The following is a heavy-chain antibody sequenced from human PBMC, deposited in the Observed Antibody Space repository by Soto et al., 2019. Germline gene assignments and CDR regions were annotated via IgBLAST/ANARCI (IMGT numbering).Heavy chain of an antibody. D-gene: IGHD3-10*01. CDR3: ARDLADVLLWFGELSGDWFDP. CDR1: GFTFSSYS. J-gene: IGHJ5*02. CDR2: ISSSSSTI. Sequence: GGSLRLSCAASGFTFSSYSMNWVRQAPGKGLEWVSYISSSSSTIYYADSVKGRFTISRDNAKNSLYLQMNSLRAEDTAVYYCARDLADVLLWFGELSGDWFDPWGQGTLVTVS. V-gene: IGHV3-48*01.